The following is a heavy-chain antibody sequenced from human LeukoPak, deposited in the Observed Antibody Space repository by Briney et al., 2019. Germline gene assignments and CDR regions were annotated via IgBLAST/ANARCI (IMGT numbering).Heavy chain of an antibody. CDR3: ARQDFWSGLYYFDY. D-gene: IGHD3-3*01. CDR1: GGSISSYY. J-gene: IGHJ4*02. CDR2: IYYSGST. V-gene: IGHV4-59*04. Sequence: SETLSLTCTVSGGSISSYYWSWIRQPPGKGLEWIGYIYYSGSTYYNPSLKSRVTISVDTSKNQFSLKLSSVTAADTAVYYCARQDFWSGLYYFDYWGQGILVTVSS.